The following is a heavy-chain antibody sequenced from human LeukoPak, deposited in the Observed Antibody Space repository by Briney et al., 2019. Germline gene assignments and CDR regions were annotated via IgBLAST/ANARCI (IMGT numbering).Heavy chain of an antibody. CDR2: VYYTGST. D-gene: IGHD3-10*01. Sequence: SETLSLTCTVSDYSISSASFWGWIRQPPGKGLEWVGTVYYTGSTYYNPSLKSRVTISVDTSKKQFSLKLSSVTAADTAVYYCARLVRGIYDYFDYWGQGTLVTVSS. CDR1: DYSISSASF. V-gene: IGHV4-38-2*02. J-gene: IGHJ4*02. CDR3: ARLVRGIYDYFDY.